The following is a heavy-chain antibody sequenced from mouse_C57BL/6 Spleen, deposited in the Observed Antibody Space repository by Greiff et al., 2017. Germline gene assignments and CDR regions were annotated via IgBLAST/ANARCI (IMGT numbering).Heavy chain of an antibody. CDR2: IYPGDGDT. CDR3: ARAANWDAMDY. V-gene: IGHV1-80*01. Sequence: QVQLKESGAELVKPGASVKISCKASGYAFSSYWMNWVKQRPGKGLEWIGQIYPGDGDTNYNGKFKGKATLTADKSSSTAYMQLSSLTSEDSAVYFCARAANWDAMDYWGQGTSVTVSS. D-gene: IGHD4-1*01. CDR1: GYAFSSYW. J-gene: IGHJ4*01.